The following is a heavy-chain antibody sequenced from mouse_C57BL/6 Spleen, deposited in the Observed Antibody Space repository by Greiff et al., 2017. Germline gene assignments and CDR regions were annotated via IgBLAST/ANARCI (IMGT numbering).Heavy chain of an antibody. D-gene: IGHD4-1*01. CDR3: AKLGRNYAMDY. Sequence: EVKVVESGGGLVKPGGSLKLSCAASGFTFSDYGMHWVRQAPEKGLEWVAYISSGSSTIYYADTVKGRFTISRNNAKNTLFLQMTRLRSEDAAMYYGAKLGRNYAMDYWGQGTSVTVSS. CDR1: GFTFSDYG. J-gene: IGHJ4*01. CDR2: ISSGSSTI. V-gene: IGHV5-17*01.